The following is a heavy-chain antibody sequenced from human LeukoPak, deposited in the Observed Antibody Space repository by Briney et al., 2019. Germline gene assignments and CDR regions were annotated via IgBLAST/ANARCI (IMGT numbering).Heavy chain of an antibody. CDR1: GDSVSSNTAA. V-gene: IGHV6-1*01. J-gene: IGHJ6*02. CDR3: AISSGWYAPWDAGYYGMDV. CDR2: TYYRSKWYN. Sequence: LSQTLSLTCAISGDSVSSNTAAWNWIRQSPSRGLEWLGRTYYRSKWYNDYAVSVKSRITINPDTSKNQFSLQLNSVTPEDTAVYYCAISSGWYAPWDAGYYGMDVWGQGTTVTVSS. D-gene: IGHD6-19*01.